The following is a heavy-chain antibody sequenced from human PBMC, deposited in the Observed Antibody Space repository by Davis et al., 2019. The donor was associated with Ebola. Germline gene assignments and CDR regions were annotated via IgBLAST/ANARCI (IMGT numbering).Heavy chain of an antibody. CDR3: ARDEAAADPGYFDY. V-gene: IGHV3-7*03. CDR2: IKQDGSEK. CDR1: VITFSSYA. D-gene: IGHD6-13*01. J-gene: IGHJ4*02. Sequence: GESLKISCTDSVITFSSYAMTWVRQAPGKGLEWVANIKQDGSEKYYVDSVKGRFTISRDNAKNSLYLQMNSLRAEDTAVYYCARDEAAADPGYFDYWGQGTLVTVSS.